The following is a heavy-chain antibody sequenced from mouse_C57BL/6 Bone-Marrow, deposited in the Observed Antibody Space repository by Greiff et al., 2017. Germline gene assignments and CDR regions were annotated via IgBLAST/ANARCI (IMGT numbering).Heavy chain of an antibody. V-gene: IGHV1-18*01. CDR2: INPNNGGT. J-gene: IGHJ3*01. D-gene: IGHD1-1*01. CDR1: GYTFTDYN. CDR3: ASADYCGSSPFAY. Sequence: EVQLQESGPELVKPGASVKIPCKASGYTFTDYNMDWVKQSHGKSLEWIGDINPNNGGTIYNQKFKGKATLTVDKSSSTAYMELRSLTSEDTAVYYCASADYCGSSPFAYWGQGTLVTVSA.